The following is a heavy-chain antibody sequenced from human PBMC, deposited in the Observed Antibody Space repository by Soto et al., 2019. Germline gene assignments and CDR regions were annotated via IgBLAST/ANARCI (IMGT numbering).Heavy chain of an antibody. CDR3: AKRYWYDGSGLWDY. CDR2: ISYSGGST. J-gene: IGHJ4*02. D-gene: IGHD3-22*01. CDR1: GFTFSSYG. Sequence: EVQLLESGGVLVQPGGSLRLSCAASGFTFSSYGMSWVRQAPGKGLEWVSTISYSGGSTYYTDSVKGRFTISRDNSKNTLYLQMNSLRAEDTAVYYCAKRYWYDGSGLWDYWGQGTLVTVSS. V-gene: IGHV3-23*01.